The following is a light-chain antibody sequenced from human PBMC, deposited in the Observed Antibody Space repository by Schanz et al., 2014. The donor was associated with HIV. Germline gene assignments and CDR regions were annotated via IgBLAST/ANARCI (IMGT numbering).Light chain of an antibody. Sequence: QSVLTQPPSVSGAPGQRVTISCTGGTSNIGTGFHVHWYQQVPGAAPQLLIFDTNNRPSGVPDRFSGAKSGPSASPVITGGQAEDEEDYFCQAYDRGRNAVVFGGGTKLTVL. J-gene: IGLJ2*01. V-gene: IGLV1-40*01. CDR1: TSNIGTGFH. CDR2: DTN. CDR3: QAYDRGRNAVV.